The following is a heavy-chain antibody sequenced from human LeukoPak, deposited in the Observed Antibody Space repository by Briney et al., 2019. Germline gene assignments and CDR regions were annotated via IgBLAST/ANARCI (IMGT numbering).Heavy chain of an antibody. V-gene: IGHV3-66*01. CDR1: GFTVSSNS. D-gene: IGHD5-12*01. Sequence: GGSLRLSCAASGFTVSSNSMSWVRQAPGKGLEWVSVIYSGGTTYYADTVKGRFTISKDNSKNTLYLQMNSLRAEDTAVYYCARDLYVDIVAPSGMDVWGQGTTVTVSS. CDR3: ARDLYVDIVAPSGMDV. CDR2: IYSGGTT. J-gene: IGHJ6*02.